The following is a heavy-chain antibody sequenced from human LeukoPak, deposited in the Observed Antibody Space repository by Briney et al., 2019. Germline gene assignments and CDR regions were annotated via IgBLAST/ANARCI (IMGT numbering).Heavy chain of an antibody. Sequence: SETLSLTCTVSGGSISSYYWSWIRQPPGKGLEWIGYIYYSGSTNYNPSLKSRVTISVDTSKNQFSLKLSSVTAADTAVYYCARTNRCSGGSCHPRENWFDPWGQGTLVTVSS. CDR1: GGSISSYY. CDR3: ARTNRCSGGSCHPRENWFDP. J-gene: IGHJ5*02. CDR2: IYYSGST. V-gene: IGHV4-59*01. D-gene: IGHD2-15*01.